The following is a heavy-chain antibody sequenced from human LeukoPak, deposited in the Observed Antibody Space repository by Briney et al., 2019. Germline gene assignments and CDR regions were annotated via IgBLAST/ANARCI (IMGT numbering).Heavy chain of an antibody. V-gene: IGHV4-59*11. Sequence: PSETLSLTCTVSGGSISSHYWSWIRQPPGKGLEWIGYIYYSGCTNYNPSLKSRVTISVDTSKNQFSLKLSSVTAADTAVYYCARASYYDSSGYLYGYMDVWGKGTTVTVSS. J-gene: IGHJ6*03. CDR3: ARASYYDSSGYLYGYMDV. CDR1: GGSISSHY. D-gene: IGHD3-22*01. CDR2: IYYSGCT.